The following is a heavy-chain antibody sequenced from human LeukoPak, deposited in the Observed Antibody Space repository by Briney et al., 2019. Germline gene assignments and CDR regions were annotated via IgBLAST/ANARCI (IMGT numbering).Heavy chain of an antibody. CDR1: GGSFSGYY. J-gene: IGHJ3*02. CDR2: INHSGST. D-gene: IGHD6-13*01. V-gene: IGHV4-34*01. CDR3: ARDEPSEQQLSRVNAFDI. Sequence: SETLSLTCAVYGGSFSGYYWSWIRQPPGKGLEWIGEINHSGSTNYNPSLKSRVTISVDTSKNQFSLKLSSVTAADTAVYYCARDEPSEQQLSRVNAFDIWGQGTMVTVSS.